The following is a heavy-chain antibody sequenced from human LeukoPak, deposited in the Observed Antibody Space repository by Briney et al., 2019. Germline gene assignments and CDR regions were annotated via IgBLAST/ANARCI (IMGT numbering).Heavy chain of an antibody. CDR1: GGSFSGYY. CDR3: ARGRNYYVLDY. J-gene: IGHJ4*02. CDR2: INHSGST. D-gene: IGHD3-10*02. V-gene: IGHV4-34*01. Sequence: PSETLSLTCAVYGGSFSGYYWSWIRHPPGKGLEWIGEINHSGSTNYNPSLKSRVTISVDTSKNQFSLKLSSVTAADTAVYYCARGRNYYVLDYWGQGTLVTVSS.